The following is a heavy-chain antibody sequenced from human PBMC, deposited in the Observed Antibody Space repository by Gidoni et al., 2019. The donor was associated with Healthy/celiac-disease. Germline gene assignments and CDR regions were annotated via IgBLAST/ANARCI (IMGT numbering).Heavy chain of an antibody. J-gene: IGHJ6*02. Sequence: EVQLLESGGGLVQPGGSLRLSCAASGFTFRSYAMSWVRQAPGKGLEWVSAISGSGGSTYYADSVKGRFTISRDNSKNTLYLQMNSLRAEDTAVYYCAKDYVGYNFFYEDYYYYGMDVWGQGTTVTVSS. CDR1: GFTFRSYA. CDR2: ISGSGGST. CDR3: AKDYVGYNFFYEDYYYYGMDV. D-gene: IGHD3-3*01. V-gene: IGHV3-23*01.